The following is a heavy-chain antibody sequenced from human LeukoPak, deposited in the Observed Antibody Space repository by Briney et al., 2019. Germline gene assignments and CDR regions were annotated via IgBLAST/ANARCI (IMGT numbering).Heavy chain of an antibody. J-gene: IGHJ4*02. Sequence: PSETLSLTCAVYGGSFSGYYWSWIRQPPGKGLEWIGEINHSGSTNYNPSLKSRVTISVDTSKNQFSLKLSSVTAADTAVYYSARVSGSWYRGYYFDYWGQGTLVTVSS. D-gene: IGHD6-13*01. CDR3: ARVSGSWYRGYYFDY. CDR2: INHSGST. CDR1: GGSFSGYY. V-gene: IGHV4-34*01.